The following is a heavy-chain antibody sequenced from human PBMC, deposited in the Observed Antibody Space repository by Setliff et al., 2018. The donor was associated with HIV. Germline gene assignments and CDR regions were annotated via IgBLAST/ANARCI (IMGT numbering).Heavy chain of an antibody. Sequence: SETLSLTCAVSGYSISSSHWWGWIRQHPGKGLEWIGYIYYSGSTNYNPSLKSRATMSVDTSNNRFSLKLSSVTALDTAVYYCAKTVVGDSYALPNDGFDIWGQGTMVTV. CDR1: GYSISSSHW. V-gene: IGHV4-28*06. CDR2: IYYSGST. CDR3: AKTVVGDSYALPNDGFDI. D-gene: IGHD3-16*01. J-gene: IGHJ3*02.